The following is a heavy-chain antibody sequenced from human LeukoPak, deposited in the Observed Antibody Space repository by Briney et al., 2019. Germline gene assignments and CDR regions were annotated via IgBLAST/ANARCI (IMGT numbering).Heavy chain of an antibody. CDR2: IIPIFGTA. CDR3: ARAYPDKYYFDY. Sequence: SSVKVSCKASGGTFSSYAISWVRQAPGQGLEWMGGIIPIFGTANYAQKFQGRVTITTDEFTSTAYMDLSSLRSEDTAVYYCARAYPDKYYFDYWGQGTLVTVSS. V-gene: IGHV1-69*05. J-gene: IGHJ4*02. D-gene: IGHD1-14*01. CDR1: GGTFSSYA.